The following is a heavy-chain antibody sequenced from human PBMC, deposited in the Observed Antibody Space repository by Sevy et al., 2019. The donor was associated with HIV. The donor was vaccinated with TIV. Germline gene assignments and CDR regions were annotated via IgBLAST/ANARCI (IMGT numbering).Heavy chain of an antibody. Sequence: SETLYLTCTVSGGSITSLYWNWIRHPPGKGLEWIANIYYNGHINYNPSLKSRVTFSLDTSKNQFSLRLSSVTAADTAMYYCAGENAWGRGYSWGQGTLVTVSS. CDR3: AGENAWGRGYS. CDR1: GGSITSLY. D-gene: IGHD1-26*01. V-gene: IGHV4-59*08. J-gene: IGHJ4*02. CDR2: IYYNGHI.